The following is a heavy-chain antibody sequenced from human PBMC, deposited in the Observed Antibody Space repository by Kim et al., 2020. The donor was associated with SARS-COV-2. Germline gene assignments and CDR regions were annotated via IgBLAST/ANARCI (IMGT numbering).Heavy chain of an antibody. D-gene: IGHD6-19*01. CDR2: VIGSGANS. J-gene: IGHJ4*02. Sequence: GGSLRLSCAASGFTFSTYVMTWVRQAPGKGLEWVSSVIGSGANSYYADSVKGRFTISRDNSRGTLSLQLNSLRAEDTAVYYCAKTGIAVSGQRDAFDYWGQGTLVPVSS. CDR1: GFTFSTYV. CDR3: AKTGIAVSGQRDAFDY. V-gene: IGHV3-23*01.